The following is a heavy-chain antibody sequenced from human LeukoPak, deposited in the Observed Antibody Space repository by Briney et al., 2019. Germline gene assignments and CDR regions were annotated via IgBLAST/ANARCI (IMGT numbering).Heavy chain of an antibody. CDR1: GGSFSGYY. CDR2: INHSGST. CDR3: ARRGVDGGGYFDY. D-gene: IGHD5-12*01. Sequence: SETLSLTCAVYGGSFSGYYWSWIRQPPGKGLEWIGEINHSGSTNYNPSLKSRVNTSVDTSKNQFSLKLSSVTAADTAVYYCARRGVDGGGYFDYWGQGTLVTVSS. J-gene: IGHJ4*02. V-gene: IGHV4-34*01.